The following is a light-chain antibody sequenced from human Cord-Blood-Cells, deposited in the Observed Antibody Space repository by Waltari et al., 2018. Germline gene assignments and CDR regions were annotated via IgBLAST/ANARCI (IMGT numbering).Light chain of an antibody. J-gene: IGKJ1*01. CDR2: GAS. Sequence: EIVMTQSPATLSVSPGERATLSCRASQSVSSNLAWYQQKPGQAPRLLIYGASTRATGIPARLSGSGSGTEFTLTISSLQSEDFAVYYCQQYNNWPGTFGQGTKVGIK. V-gene: IGKV3-15*01. CDR3: QQYNNWPGT. CDR1: QSVSSN.